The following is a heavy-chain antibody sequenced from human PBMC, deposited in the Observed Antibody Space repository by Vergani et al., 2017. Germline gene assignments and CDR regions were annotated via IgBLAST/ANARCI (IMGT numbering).Heavy chain of an antibody. J-gene: IGHJ6*03. CDR1: SFSVSSHY. D-gene: IGHD6-6*01. CDR2: ISWSSDSI. Sequence: EVLLVESGGGLVQPGGSLRLSCAASSFSVSSHYMTWVRQAPGKGLEWVSGISWSSDSIGYADSVKGRFSISRDNARNSLYLQMNSLKTEDTALYYCVKGAGSPNFYYYYMDVWGKGTAVTVSS. CDR3: VKGAGSPNFYYYYMDV. V-gene: IGHV3-9*01.